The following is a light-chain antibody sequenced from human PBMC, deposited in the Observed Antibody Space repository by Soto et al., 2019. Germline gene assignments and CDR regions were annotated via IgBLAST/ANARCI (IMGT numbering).Light chain of an antibody. CDR2: KAS. CDR1: QGIRND. J-gene: IGKJ1*01. Sequence: IQLTQSPSSLSASVGDRVTITCRASQGIRNDLGWYQQKPGKAPKLLIYKASTLKSGVPSRFSGSGSGTEYILTISSLQPEDSATYYCQQHNSSPWTFGQGTKVDIK. V-gene: IGKV1-17*01. CDR3: QQHNSSPWT.